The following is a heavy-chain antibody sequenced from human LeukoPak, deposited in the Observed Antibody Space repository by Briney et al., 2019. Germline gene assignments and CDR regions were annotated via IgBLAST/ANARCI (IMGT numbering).Heavy chain of an antibody. Sequence: ASVKVSCKVSGYTLTELSMHWVRQAPGKGLEWKGGFDPEDGETIYAQKFQGRVTMTEDTSTNTAYMELSSLRSEDTAVYYCATGASSSWYNYYYYMDVWGKGTTVTVSS. CDR3: ATGASSSWYNYYYYMDV. CDR1: GYTLTELS. D-gene: IGHD6-13*01. J-gene: IGHJ6*03. CDR2: FDPEDGET. V-gene: IGHV1-24*01.